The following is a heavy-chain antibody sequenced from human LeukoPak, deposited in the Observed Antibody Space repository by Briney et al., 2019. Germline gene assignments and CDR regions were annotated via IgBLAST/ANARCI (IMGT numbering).Heavy chain of an antibody. D-gene: IGHD3-16*01. CDR3: AGGLGLRLD. J-gene: IGHJ4*02. V-gene: IGHV3-9*01. CDR1: GFTFDDYA. Sequence: GRSLRLSCAASGFTFDDYAMHWVRQAPGKGLEWVSGISWNSGSIGYADSVKGRFTISRDNAKNSLYLQMNSLRAEDTALYYCAGGLGLRLDWGQGTLVTVSS. CDR2: ISWNSGSI.